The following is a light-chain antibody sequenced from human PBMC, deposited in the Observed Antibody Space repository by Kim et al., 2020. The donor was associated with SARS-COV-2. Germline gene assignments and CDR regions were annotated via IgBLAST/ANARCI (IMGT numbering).Light chain of an antibody. CDR2: AAS. Sequence: SVGDRVTITCRASQSISSYLNWYQQKPGKAPKLLIYAASSLQSGVPSRFSGSGSGTDFTLTISSLQPGDSATYYCQQSYSTPQMYTFGQGTKLEI. CDR1: QSISSY. V-gene: IGKV1-39*01. J-gene: IGKJ2*01. CDR3: QQSYSTPQMYT.